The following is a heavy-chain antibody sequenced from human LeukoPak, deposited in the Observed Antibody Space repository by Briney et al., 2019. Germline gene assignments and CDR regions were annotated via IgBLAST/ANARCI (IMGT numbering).Heavy chain of an antibody. V-gene: IGHV3-48*02. Sequence: GGSLRLSCAASGFSFSNYNLNWVRQAPGKGLEWISYIPINSSYMYYADSVKGRFTVSRDNAKNSLFLQMSSLSDEDTAVYYCVRDHAWAFDYWGQGTLVTVSS. J-gene: IGHJ4*02. CDR2: IPINSSYM. CDR3: VRDHAWAFDY. CDR1: GFSFSNYN. D-gene: IGHD1-26*01.